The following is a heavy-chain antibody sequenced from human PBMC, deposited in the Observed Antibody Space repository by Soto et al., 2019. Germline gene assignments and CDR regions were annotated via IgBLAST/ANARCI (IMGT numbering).Heavy chain of an antibody. CDR3: ARAGKNWARDAFDI. D-gene: IGHD7-27*01. CDR2: IYYSGST. V-gene: IGHV4-59*01. Sequence: SETLSLTCTVSGGSISSYYWSWIRQPPGKGLEWIGYIYYSGSTNYNPSLKSRVTISVDTSKNQFSLKLSSVTAADTAVYYCARAGKNWARDAFDIWGQGTMVTVSS. CDR1: GGSISSYY. J-gene: IGHJ3*02.